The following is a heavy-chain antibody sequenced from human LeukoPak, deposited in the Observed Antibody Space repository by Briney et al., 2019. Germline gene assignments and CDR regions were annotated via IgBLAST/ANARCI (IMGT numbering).Heavy chain of an antibody. CDR3: AREGSPGTFDY. V-gene: IGHV3-64*01. Sequence: GGSLRPSCAASGFTISSYTMHWVAQSPGKGLESLSALSSDGGSTYYANSVKGRFTISRDNSNNTLYLQMDSLRAEDMAVYYCAREGSPGTFDYWGQGTLVTVSS. J-gene: IGHJ4*02. D-gene: IGHD6-13*01. CDR2: LSSDGGST. CDR1: GFTISSYT.